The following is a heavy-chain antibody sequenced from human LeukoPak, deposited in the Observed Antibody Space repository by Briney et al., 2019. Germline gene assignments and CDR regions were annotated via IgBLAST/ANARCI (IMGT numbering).Heavy chain of an antibody. J-gene: IGHJ6*02. CDR3: ARASRCSGGSCYPFYYYYYGMDV. D-gene: IGHD2-15*01. V-gene: IGHV4-34*01. Sequence: SETLSLTCAAYGGSFSGYYWSWIRQPPGKGLEWIGEINHSGSTNYNPSLKSRVTISVDTSKNQFSLKLSSVTAADTAVYYCARASRCSGGSCYPFYYYYYGMDVWGQGTTVTVSS. CDR1: GGSFSGYY. CDR2: INHSGST.